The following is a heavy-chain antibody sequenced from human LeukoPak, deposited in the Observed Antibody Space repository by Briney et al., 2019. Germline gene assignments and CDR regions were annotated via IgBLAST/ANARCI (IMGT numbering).Heavy chain of an antibody. D-gene: IGHD1-14*01. CDR2: INHSGST. CDR1: GGSFSGYY. V-gene: IGHV4-34*01. J-gene: IGHJ6*03. CDR3: ARAPTGGYYYYYYMDV. Sequence: SETLSLTCAVYGGSFSGYYWSWIRQPPGKGLEWIGEINHSGSTNYNPSLKSRVTISVDTSKNQFSLKLSSVTAADTAVYYCARAPTGGYYYYYYMDVWGKGTTVTVSS.